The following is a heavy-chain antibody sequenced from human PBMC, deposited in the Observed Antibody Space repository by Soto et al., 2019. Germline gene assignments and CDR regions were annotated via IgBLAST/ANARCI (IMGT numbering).Heavy chain of an antibody. J-gene: IGHJ6*02. CDR1: GFSLSTSGVG. Sequence: QITLKESGPTLVKPTQTLTLTCTFSGFSLSTSGVGVGWIRQPPGKALEWLALIYWDDDKRYSPSLKSRLTITKGTSKNQVVLNKTNIDPVETATYYCAHKGRLTQAGYYYYYGMDVWGQGTTVTVSS. CDR3: AHKGRLTQAGYYYYYGMDV. V-gene: IGHV2-5*02. CDR2: IYWDDDK. D-gene: IGHD6-19*01.